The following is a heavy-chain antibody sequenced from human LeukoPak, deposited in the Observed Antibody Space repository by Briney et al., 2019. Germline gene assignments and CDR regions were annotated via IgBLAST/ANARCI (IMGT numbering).Heavy chain of an antibody. J-gene: IGHJ4*02. CDR2: IYNSGST. CDR1: GGSISRSSYY. Sequence: SETLSLTCTVSGGSISRSSYYWGWIRQPPGKGLEWIGNIYNSGSTYYNPSLKSRVTISVDTSKNQFSLKLSSVTAADTAVYYCARIYCSSTSCLRGQGTLVTVSS. D-gene: IGHD2-2*01. V-gene: IGHV4-39*07. CDR3: ARIYCSSTSCL.